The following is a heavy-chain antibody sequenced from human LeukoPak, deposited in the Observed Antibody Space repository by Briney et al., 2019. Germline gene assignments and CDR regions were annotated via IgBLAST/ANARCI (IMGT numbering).Heavy chain of an antibody. Sequence: SETLSLTCTVSGGSISSSSYYWGWIRQPPGKGLEWIGSIYYSGSTYYNPSLKSRVTISVDTSKNQFSLKLRSVTAADTAMYYWARTVTLVRGPFDYWGQGTLVTVSS. CDR3: ARTVTLVRGPFDY. D-gene: IGHD2-2*01. J-gene: IGHJ4*02. V-gene: IGHV4-39*07. CDR1: GGSISSSSYY. CDR2: IYYSGST.